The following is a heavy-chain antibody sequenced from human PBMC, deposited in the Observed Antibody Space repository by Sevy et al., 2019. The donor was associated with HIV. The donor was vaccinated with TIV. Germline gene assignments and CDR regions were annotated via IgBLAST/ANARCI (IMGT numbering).Heavy chain of an antibody. J-gene: IGHJ4*02. CDR1: GYTLTELS. CDR2: FDPEDGET. Sequence: ASVKVSCKVSGYTLTELSMHWVRQAPGKGLEWMGSFDPEDGETIYQQKFQGRVTLTKDTSTDTAYMELSSLRSEDTAVYYCATTKDYYDSSGYPFDYWGQGTLVTVSS. V-gene: IGHV1-24*01. D-gene: IGHD3-22*01. CDR3: ATTKDYYDSSGYPFDY.